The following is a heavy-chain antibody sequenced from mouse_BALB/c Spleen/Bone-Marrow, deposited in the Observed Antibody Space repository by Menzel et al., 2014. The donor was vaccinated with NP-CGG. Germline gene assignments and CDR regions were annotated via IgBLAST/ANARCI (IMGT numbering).Heavy chain of an antibody. J-gene: IGHJ4*01. CDR2: IWAGGGT. V-gene: IGHV2-9*02. CDR1: GFSLTSYG. Sequence: VQGVESGPGLVAPSQSLSITCTVSGFSLTSYGVHWVRRPPGKVLEWLGVIWAGGGTNYNSALMSRLSISKDNSKSQVFLKMNSLQTDDTAMYYCARGSYYEGAMDYWGQGTSVTVSS. D-gene: IGHD1-1*01. CDR3: ARGSYYEGAMDY.